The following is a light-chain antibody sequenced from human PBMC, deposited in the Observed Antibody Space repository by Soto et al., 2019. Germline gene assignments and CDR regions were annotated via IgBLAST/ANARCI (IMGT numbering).Light chain of an antibody. CDR2: DAS. Sequence: EIVLTQSPATLSLSPGERATLSCRASQSVSSYLAWYQQKPGQAPRLLIYDASNRATGIPARFSGSGSGTDFTLTISRLEPEDFAVYYCQQRSNWPLTFGQGRRLEI. CDR3: QQRSNWPLT. V-gene: IGKV3-11*01. J-gene: IGKJ5*01. CDR1: QSVSSY.